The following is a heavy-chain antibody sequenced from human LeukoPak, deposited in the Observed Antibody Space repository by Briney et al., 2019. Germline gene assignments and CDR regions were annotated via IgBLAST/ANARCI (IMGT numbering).Heavy chain of an antibody. J-gene: IGHJ5*02. Sequence: GASVKVSCKTSGYRFTSYDLNWVRQTTGQGLEWMGWMNPHSGTTGYAQKFQGRLTLPRNTSISTAYLELSSLTSEDTAVYYCARGSENNFDSSGPIGSWGQGTLVTVSS. CDR2: MNPHSGTT. CDR3: ARGSENNFDSSGPIGS. CDR1: GYRFTSYD. V-gene: IGHV1-8*01. D-gene: IGHD3-22*01.